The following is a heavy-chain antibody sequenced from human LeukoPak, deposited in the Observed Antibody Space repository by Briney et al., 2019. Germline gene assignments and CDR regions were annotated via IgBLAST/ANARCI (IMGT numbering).Heavy chain of an antibody. D-gene: IGHD3-10*01. J-gene: IGHJ4*02. CDR3: AKARRFGELSKYFDY. CDR2: IIPILGIA. Sequence: ASVKVSCKASGGTFSSYAISWVRQAPGQGLEWMGRIIPILGIANYAQKFQGRVTITADKSTSTAYMELSSLRSEDTAVYYCAKARRFGELSKYFDYWGQGTLVTVSS. V-gene: IGHV1-69*04. CDR1: GGTFSSYA.